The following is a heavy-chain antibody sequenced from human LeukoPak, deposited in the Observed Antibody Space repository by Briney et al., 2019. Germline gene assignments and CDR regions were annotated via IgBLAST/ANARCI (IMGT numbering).Heavy chain of an antibody. CDR3: AKEITMVRGFV. D-gene: IGHD3-10*01. J-gene: IGHJ4*02. CDR1: GFTFSSYG. CDR2: ISDDGSNN. V-gene: IGHV3-33*06. Sequence: PGGSLRLSCAASGFTFSSYGMHWVRQAPGKGLEWVAVISDDGSNNYYADSVKGRFTISRDNSKNTVYLQMNSLRAEDTAVYYCAKEITMVRGFVWGQGTLVTVSS.